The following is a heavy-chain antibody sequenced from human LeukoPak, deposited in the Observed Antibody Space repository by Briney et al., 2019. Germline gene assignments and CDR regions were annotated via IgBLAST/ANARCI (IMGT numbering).Heavy chain of an antibody. V-gene: IGHV4-59*01. CDR1: GGSISSYY. D-gene: IGHD3-16*01. Sequence: SETLSLTCTVSGGSISSYYWSWIRQPPGKGLEWIGYIYYSGSTNYNPSLKSRVTMSVDTSKNQFSLKLTSVTAADTAVYYCATLADGDWGQGTLVTVPS. J-gene: IGHJ4*02. CDR2: IYYSGST. CDR3: ATLADGD.